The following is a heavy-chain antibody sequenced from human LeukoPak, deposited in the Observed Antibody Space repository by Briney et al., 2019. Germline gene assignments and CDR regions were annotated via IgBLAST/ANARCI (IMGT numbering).Heavy chain of an antibody. Sequence: GGSLRLSCAASGFTFSSYSMNWVRQAPGKGLEWVSYISSSSSTIYYADSVKGRFTISRDNAKNSLYLQMNSLRAEDTAVYYCARAGESAMVRGVMSTVWGQGTLVTVSS. CDR1: GFTFSSYS. CDR2: ISSSSSTI. D-gene: IGHD3-10*01. V-gene: IGHV3-48*04. CDR3: ARAGESAMVRGVMSTV. J-gene: IGHJ4*02.